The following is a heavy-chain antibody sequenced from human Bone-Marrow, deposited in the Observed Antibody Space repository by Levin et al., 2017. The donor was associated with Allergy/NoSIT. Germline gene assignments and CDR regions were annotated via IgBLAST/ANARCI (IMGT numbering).Heavy chain of an antibody. CDR3: AHEHWLGTWVFYFDY. CDR1: GFSLSTSGVG. CDR2: IYWDDDK. Sequence: SGPTLVKPTQTLTLTCTFSGFSLSTSGVGVGWIRQPPGKALEWLAIIYWDDDKRYSPSLKSRLTITKDTSKNQVVLTMTNMDPVDTATYYCAHEHWLGTWVFYFDYWGQGTLVTVSS. D-gene: IGHD6-19*01. J-gene: IGHJ4*02. V-gene: IGHV2-5*02.